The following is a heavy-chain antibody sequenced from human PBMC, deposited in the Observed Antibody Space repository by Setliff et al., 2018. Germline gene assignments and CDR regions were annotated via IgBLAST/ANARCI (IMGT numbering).Heavy chain of an antibody. CDR2: IIPIFGTA. Sequence: GASVKVSCKASGGTFSSYAISWVRQAPGQGLEWMGGIIPIFGTANYAQKFQGRVTITADESTSTAYMELSSLRSEDTAVYSCARGYSYGYDSGYYFDYWGQGTLVTVSS. V-gene: IGHV1-69*13. CDR3: ARGYSYGYDSGYYFDY. CDR1: GGTFSSYA. D-gene: IGHD5-18*01. J-gene: IGHJ4*02.